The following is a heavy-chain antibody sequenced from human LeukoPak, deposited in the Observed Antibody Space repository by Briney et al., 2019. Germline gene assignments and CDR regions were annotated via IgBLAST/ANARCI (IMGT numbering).Heavy chain of an antibody. D-gene: IGHD3-22*01. J-gene: IGHJ4*02. Sequence: SETLSLTCTVSGGSISSYYWSWIRQPAGKGLEWIGRIYTSGSTNYNPSLKSRVTMSVDTSKNQFSLKLSSVTAADTAVYYCARALTVNTYDSSGYYFDYWGQGTLVTVSS. CDR1: GGSISSYY. CDR2: IYTSGST. V-gene: IGHV4-4*07. CDR3: ARALTVNTYDSSGYYFDY.